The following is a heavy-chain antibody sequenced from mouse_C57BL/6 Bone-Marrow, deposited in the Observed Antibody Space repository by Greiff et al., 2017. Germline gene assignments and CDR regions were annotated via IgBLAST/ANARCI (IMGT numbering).Heavy chain of an antibody. CDR2: ISNLAYSI. CDR1: GFTFSDYG. CDR3: ARQGGNYLYAMDD. J-gene: IGHJ4*01. Sequence: EVKVVESGGGLVQPGGSLKLSCAASGFTFSDYGMAWVRQAPRKGPEWVAFISNLAYSIYYADTVTGRFTISRENAKNTLYLEMSSLRSEDTAMDYCARQGGNYLYAMDDWGQGTSVTVSS. V-gene: IGHV5-15*01. D-gene: IGHD2-1*01.